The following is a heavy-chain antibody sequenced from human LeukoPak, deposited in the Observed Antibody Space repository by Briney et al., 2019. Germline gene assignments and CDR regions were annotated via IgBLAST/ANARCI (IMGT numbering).Heavy chain of an antibody. D-gene: IGHD3-10*01. J-gene: IGHJ4*02. CDR2: INPNSGDT. Sequence: ASVKVSCKASGYTFTGYYMHWVRQAPGQGLEWMAWINPNSGDTNYAQKFQGRVTMTRDTSITTAYMEVSALRSDDTAVYYCARGFGRFGDILYPIDYWGQGTLVTVSS. CDR3: ARGFGRFGDILYPIDY. V-gene: IGHV1-2*02. CDR1: GYTFTGYY.